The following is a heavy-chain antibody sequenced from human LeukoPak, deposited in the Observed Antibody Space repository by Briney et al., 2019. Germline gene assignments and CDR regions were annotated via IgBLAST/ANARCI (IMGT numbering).Heavy chain of an antibody. V-gene: IGHV4-4*07. Sequence: SQTLSLTCTVSAGSLSSYYWSWLPQPAGKRLDTYGRFYTSGSHTYNPSLKTRVTMSVDTSKYQFALKLSSVTAADTAVYYCARTYYYASGGYNCFDPWGQGTLVTVSS. CDR2: FYTSGSH. J-gene: IGHJ5*02. CDR1: AGSLSSYY. D-gene: IGHD3-10*01. CDR3: ARTYYYASGGYNCFDP.